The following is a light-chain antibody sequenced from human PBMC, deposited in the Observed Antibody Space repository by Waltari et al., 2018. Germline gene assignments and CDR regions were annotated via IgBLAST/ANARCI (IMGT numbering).Light chain of an antibody. CDR3: QNYERLPAT. Sequence: EIVLTQSPGTLSLSPGDRATPSCRASQSISRYLVWYQQKPGQAPRLLIYEASRRATGIPDRCSGSGSGTDFSLTISRLEPEDFAVYYCQNYERLPATFGQGTRVEIK. CDR1: QSISRY. V-gene: IGKV3-20*01. J-gene: IGKJ1*01. CDR2: EAS.